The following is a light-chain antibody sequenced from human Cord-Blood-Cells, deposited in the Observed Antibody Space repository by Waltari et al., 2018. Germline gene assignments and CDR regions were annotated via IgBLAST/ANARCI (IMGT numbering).Light chain of an antibody. CDR1: QSISSW. V-gene: IGKV1-5*01. Sequence: DIQMTQSPSTLSASVGDRVTITCRASQSISSWLAWYQQKPGKAPKLLIYDAPSLESGVPSRFSGSGSGTEFPLTISSLQPDEFATYYCQQYNSYSYTFGQGTKLEIK. J-gene: IGKJ2*01. CDR2: DAP. CDR3: QQYNSYSYT.